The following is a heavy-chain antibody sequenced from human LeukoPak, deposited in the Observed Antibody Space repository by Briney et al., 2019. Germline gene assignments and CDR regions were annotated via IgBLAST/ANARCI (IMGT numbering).Heavy chain of an antibody. Sequence: ASVKVSCKASGGTFSSYAISWVRQAPGQGLEWMGGIIPILGTANYAQKFQGRVTITADESTSTAYMELSSLRSEDTAVYYCARGSCCGWGEENDYWGQGTLVTVSS. J-gene: IGHJ4*02. CDR1: GGTFSSYA. D-gene: IGHD6-19*01. CDR2: IIPILGTA. V-gene: IGHV1-69*13. CDR3: ARGSCCGWGEENDY.